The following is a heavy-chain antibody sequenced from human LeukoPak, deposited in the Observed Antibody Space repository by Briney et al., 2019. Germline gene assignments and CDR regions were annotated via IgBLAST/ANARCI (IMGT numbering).Heavy chain of an antibody. J-gene: IGHJ6*02. V-gene: IGHV3-23*01. D-gene: IGHD6-19*01. CDR1: GFTFSSYA. CDR2: ISGSGGST. Sequence: GGSLRLSCAASGFTFSSYAMSWVRQAPGKGLEWVSAISGSGGSTYYADSVKGGFTISRDNSKNTLYLQMNSLRAEDTAVYYCAIDRKYSSGWYVNPSANVYGMDVWGQGTTVTVSS. CDR3: AIDRKYSSGWYVNPSANVYGMDV.